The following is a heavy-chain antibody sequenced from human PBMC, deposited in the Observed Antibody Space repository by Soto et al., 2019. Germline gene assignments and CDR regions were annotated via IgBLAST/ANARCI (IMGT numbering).Heavy chain of an antibody. Sequence: SETLSLTCTVSGGSISSTGYQWNWIRQHPGEGLEWIGYIHYSGRTHYNPSLNSRVTISADTSEIQFSLKVSSVTAADSAVYYCARAFDDYGHYYFDYCGQGTLVTVSS. CDR1: GGSISSTGYQ. V-gene: IGHV4-31*03. CDR2: IHYSGRT. J-gene: IGHJ4*02. CDR3: ARAFDDYGHYYFDY. D-gene: IGHD4-17*01.